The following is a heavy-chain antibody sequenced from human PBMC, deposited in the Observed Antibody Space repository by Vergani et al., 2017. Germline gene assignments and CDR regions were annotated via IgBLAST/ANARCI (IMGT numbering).Heavy chain of an antibody. CDR2: ISGSGGNT. D-gene: IGHD2-21*01. J-gene: IGHJ6*02. CDR3: AKARDPNCKGGNCYSYYYGLDL. CDR1: GFTFSSYA. V-gene: IGHV3-23*01. Sequence: EVQLLESGGNLIQPGGSLRLSCGASGFTFSSYAMTWVRLAPGKGFQLVSAISGSGGNTFYTDSVKGRFTISRDNSKDTLYLQMNSLRVEDTAIYYCAKARDPNCKGGNCYSYYYGLDLWGQGTTVTVSS.